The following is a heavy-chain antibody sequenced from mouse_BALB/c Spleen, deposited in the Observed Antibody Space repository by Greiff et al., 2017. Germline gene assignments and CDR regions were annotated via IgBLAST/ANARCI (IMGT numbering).Heavy chain of an antibody. CDR1: GFTFTDFY. J-gene: IGHJ4*01. D-gene: IGHD2-4*01. CDR2: IRNKANGYTT. V-gene: IGHV7-3*02. Sequence: EVKLMESGGGLVQPGGSLRLSCATSGFTFTDFYMSWVRQPPGKALEWLGFIRNKANGYTTEYSASVKGRFTISRDNSQSILYLQMNTLRAEDSATYYCARGYDYDDYYAMDYWGQGTSVTGSS. CDR3: ARGYDYDDYYAMDY.